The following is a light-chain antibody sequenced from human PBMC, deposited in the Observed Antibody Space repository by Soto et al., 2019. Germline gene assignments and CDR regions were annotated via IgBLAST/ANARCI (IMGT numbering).Light chain of an antibody. V-gene: IGLV4-69*01. CDR1: SGHSSYA. CDR3: QTWGTGLLV. CDR2: INSDGSH. J-gene: IGLJ1*01. Sequence: QSVLTQSPSASASLGASVKLTCTLSSGHSSYAIAWHQQQPEKGPRYLMKINSDGSHSKGDGIPDRFSGSSSGAERYLTISSLQSEDEADYYCQTWGTGLLVFGTGTKLTVL.